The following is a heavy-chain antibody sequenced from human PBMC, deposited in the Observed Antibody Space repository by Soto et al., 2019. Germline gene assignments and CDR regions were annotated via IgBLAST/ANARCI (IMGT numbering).Heavy chain of an antibody. J-gene: IGHJ4*02. CDR3: ARGGWNYVPDY. D-gene: IGHD1-7*01. CDR2: INHSGST. Sequence: PSETLSLTCAVYGGSFSGYYWSWIRQPPGKGLEWIGEINHSGSTNYNPSLKSRVTISVDTSKNQFSLKLSSVTAADTAVYYCARGGWNYVPDYWGQGTLVTVSS. CDR1: GGSFSGYY. V-gene: IGHV4-34*01.